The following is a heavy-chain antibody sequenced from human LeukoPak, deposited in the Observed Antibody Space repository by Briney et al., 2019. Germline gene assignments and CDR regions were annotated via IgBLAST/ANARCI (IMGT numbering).Heavy chain of an antibody. Sequence: GGSLRLSCAASGFTFSSYAMSWVRQAPGKGLEWVSAISGSGGSTYYADSVKGRFTISRDNPKNTLYLQMNSLRAEDTAVYYCAKDEMVTMVRGVIRPYYYYYGMDVWGQGTTVTVSS. V-gene: IGHV3-23*01. CDR1: GFTFSSYA. CDR3: AKDEMVTMVRGVIRPYYYYYGMDV. D-gene: IGHD3-10*01. J-gene: IGHJ6*02. CDR2: ISGSGGST.